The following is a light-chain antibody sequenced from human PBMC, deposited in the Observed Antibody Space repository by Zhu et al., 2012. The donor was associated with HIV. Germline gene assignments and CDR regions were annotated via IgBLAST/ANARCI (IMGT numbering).Light chain of an antibody. CDR2: DAS. Sequence: IVLTQSPATLSLSPGERATLSCRASQSINIFLAWYQQKPGQAPRLLIYDASKRASGIPARFSGSGSGTDFTLTISSLEPEDFAVYYCQQYGAFPRTFGQGTKVEI. CDR1: QSINIF. J-gene: IGKJ2*01. CDR3: QQYGAFPRT. V-gene: IGKV3-11*01.